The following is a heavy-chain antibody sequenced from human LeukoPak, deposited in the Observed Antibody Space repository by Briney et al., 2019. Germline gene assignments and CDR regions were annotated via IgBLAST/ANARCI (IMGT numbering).Heavy chain of an antibody. D-gene: IGHD6-19*01. J-gene: IGHJ4*02. CDR1: GFTVSGNH. Sequence: GGSLRLSCAVSGFTVSGNHVTWVRQAPGKGLEWVSAISGSGGSTYYADSVKGRFTISRDNSKNTLYLQMNSLRAEDTAVYYCAKDLGSGGLHDYWGQGTLVTVSS. CDR3: AKDLGSGGLHDY. V-gene: IGHV3-23*01. CDR2: ISGSGGST.